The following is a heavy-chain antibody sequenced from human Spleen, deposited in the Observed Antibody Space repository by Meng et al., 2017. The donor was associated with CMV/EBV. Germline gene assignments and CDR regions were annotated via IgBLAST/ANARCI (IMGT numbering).Heavy chain of an antibody. J-gene: IGHJ5*02. CDR1: GFSFNNYA. CDR3: ASMQVVAATRGWFDP. Sequence: ETLSLTCAASGFSFNNYAMSWVRQAPGKGLEWVSVIYNGASSTYYADSVKGRFTISRDNSKNTLYRQMNSLRAEDTAVYYCASMQVVAATRGWFDPWGQGTLVTVSS. D-gene: IGHD2-15*01. V-gene: IGHV3-23*03. CDR2: IYNGASST.